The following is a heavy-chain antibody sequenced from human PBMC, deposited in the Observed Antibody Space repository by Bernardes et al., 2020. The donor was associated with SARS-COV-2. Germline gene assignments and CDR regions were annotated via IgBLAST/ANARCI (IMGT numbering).Heavy chain of an antibody. Sequence: GGSLRLSCEASGFTFNNFGMHWVRQAPGKGLEWVSSISSSSSYIYYADSVKGRFTISRDNAKNSLYLQMDRLRAEDTAIYYCASVMATWDRGLFSNTYYFYGLDAWGQGTTVTVS. CDR1: GFTFNNFG. CDR2: ISSSSSYI. CDR3: ASVMATWDRGLFSNTYYFYGLDA. D-gene: IGHD3-10*01. J-gene: IGHJ6*02. V-gene: IGHV3-21*01.